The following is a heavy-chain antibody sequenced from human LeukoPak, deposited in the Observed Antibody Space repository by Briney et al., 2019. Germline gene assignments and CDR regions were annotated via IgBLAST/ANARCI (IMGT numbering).Heavy chain of an antibody. CDR3: ARQVGFGELLSGFDY. Sequence: SETLSLTCTVSGGSISSYYWSWIRQPPGKGLEWIGYICYSGSTNYNPSLKSRVTISVDTSKNQFSLKLSSVTAADTAVYYCARQVGFGELLSGFDYWGQGTLVTVSS. CDR1: GGSISSYY. D-gene: IGHD3-10*01. CDR2: ICYSGST. V-gene: IGHV4-59*08. J-gene: IGHJ4*02.